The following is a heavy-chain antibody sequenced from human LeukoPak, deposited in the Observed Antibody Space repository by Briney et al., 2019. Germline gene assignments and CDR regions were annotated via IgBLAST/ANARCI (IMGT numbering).Heavy chain of an antibody. J-gene: IGHJ4*02. CDR3: ARGGRDRFDY. Sequence: GGSLRLSGAASGFTFSSYSMTWVRQAPGKGLEWVSSISSSSSYIYYADSVKGRFTISRDNAKNSLYLQMNSLRAEDTAVYYCARGGRDRFDYWGQGTLVTVSS. V-gene: IGHV3-21*01. D-gene: IGHD3-10*01. CDR2: ISSSSSYI. CDR1: GFTFSSYS.